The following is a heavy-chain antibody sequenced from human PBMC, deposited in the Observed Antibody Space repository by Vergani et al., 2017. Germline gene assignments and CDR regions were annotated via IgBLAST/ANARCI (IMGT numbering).Heavy chain of an antibody. Sequence: EVQLVQSGAEVKKPGESLKISCKGSGYSFTSYWIGWVRQMPGKGLEWMGIISPGDSDTRYSPSFQGQVTISADKSISTAYLQWSSLKASDTAMYYCARRNYYDSSGYHYFDYWGQGTLVTVSS. CDR3: ARRNYYDSSGYHYFDY. CDR2: ISPGDSDT. V-gene: IGHV5-51*01. D-gene: IGHD3-22*01. J-gene: IGHJ4*02. CDR1: GYSFTSYW.